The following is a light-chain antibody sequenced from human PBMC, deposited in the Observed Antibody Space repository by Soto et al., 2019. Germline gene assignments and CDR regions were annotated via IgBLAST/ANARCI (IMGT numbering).Light chain of an antibody. CDR3: EHYNSWHLA. CDR1: QRVSSN. J-gene: IGKJ3*01. V-gene: IGKV3-15*01. Sequence: EIVMTQSPATLSVSPEERATLSCRASQRVSSNLAWYQQKPGQAPRLLIYGASTRATGIPARFSGSGSGQEFTLNSGSVPPEYFPIYKCEHYNSWHLASGPGTKVDI. CDR2: GAS.